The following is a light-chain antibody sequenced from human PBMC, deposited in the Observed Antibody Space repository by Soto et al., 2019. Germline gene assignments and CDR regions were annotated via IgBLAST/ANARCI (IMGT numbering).Light chain of an antibody. Sequence: DIQMTQSPSSLSASIGDTVTITCRASQDINVYLNWYQQKPGEVPNLLIYSASTLHSGVPSRFTGSVSETYFTLTIRILQPEDFATYYCKHGYVSPYIFARGTKV. CDR1: QDINVY. CDR2: SAS. V-gene: IGKV1-39*01. J-gene: IGKJ4*01. CDR3: KHGYVSPYI.